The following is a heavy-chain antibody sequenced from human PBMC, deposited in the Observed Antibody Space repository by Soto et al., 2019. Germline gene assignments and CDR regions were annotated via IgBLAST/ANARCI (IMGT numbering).Heavy chain of an antibody. J-gene: IGHJ4*02. V-gene: IGHV3-21*01. CDR3: ARDHGFGESSAFVGRGY. CDR2: ISSSSSYI. CDR1: GFTFSSYS. D-gene: IGHD3-10*01. Sequence: GGSLRLSCAASGFTFSSYSMNWVRQAPGKGLEWVSSISSSSSYIYYADSVKGRFTISRDNAKNSLYLQMNSLRAEDTAVYYCARDHGFGESSAFVGRGYWGQGTLVTVS.